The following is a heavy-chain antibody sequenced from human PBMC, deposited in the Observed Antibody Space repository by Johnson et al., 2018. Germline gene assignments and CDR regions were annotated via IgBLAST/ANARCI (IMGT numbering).Heavy chain of an antibody. CDR3: TVRVVVAANYAFDI. Sequence: VQLVESGGGLVKPGRSLRLSCTASGFTFGDYAMSWFRQAPGKGLEWVCRIKSKTDGGTTDYAAPGKGRFTISRDDSKKTLYLQMNSLKTQDPAVYYFTVRVVVAANYAFDIWGQGTMVTVSS. CDR2: IKSKTDGGTT. J-gene: IGHJ3*02. D-gene: IGHD2-15*01. V-gene: IGHV3-15*01. CDR1: GFTFGDYA.